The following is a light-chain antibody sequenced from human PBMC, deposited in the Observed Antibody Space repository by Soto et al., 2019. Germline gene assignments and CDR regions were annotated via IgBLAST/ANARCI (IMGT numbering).Light chain of an antibody. CDR1: NSRSGSNY. Sequence: SVLPQPPSASGTPGQRVTISCSTSNSRSGSNYVYWYQQLPGAAPKLLIYRNDQRPSGVPDRFSGSKSGTSASLAISGLRSEVEGDYFCAKWDDSLRVYVFGSGTKLTVL. CDR2: RND. CDR3: AKWDDSLRVYV. V-gene: IGLV1-47*01. J-gene: IGLJ1*01.